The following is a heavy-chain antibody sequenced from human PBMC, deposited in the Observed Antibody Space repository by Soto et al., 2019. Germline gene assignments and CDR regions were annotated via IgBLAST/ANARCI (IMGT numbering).Heavy chain of an antibody. J-gene: IGHJ5*02. CDR2: ISGSGGST. D-gene: IGHD3-22*01. CDR3: AKVQDYDSSGYLPYHLPTTLT. V-gene: IGHV3-23*01. CDR1: GFPFSSYA. Sequence: PGGSLRLSCAASGFPFSSYAMSWVRQAPGKGLEWVSAISGSGGSTYYADSVKGRFTISRDNSKNTLYLQMNSLRAEDTAVYYCAKVQDYDSSGYLPYHLPTTLTWGQGTLVTVSS.